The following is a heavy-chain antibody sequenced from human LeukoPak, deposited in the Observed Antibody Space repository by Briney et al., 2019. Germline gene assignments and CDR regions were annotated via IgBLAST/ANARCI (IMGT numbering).Heavy chain of an antibody. D-gene: IGHD6-13*01. J-gene: IGHJ4*02. V-gene: IGHV4-4*07. CDR3: ARDTRMAAAGLFDY. CDR1: GGSISSYY. CDR2: IYTSGST. Sequence: SETLSLTCTVSGGSISSYYWSWIRQPAGKGLEWIGRIYTSGSTNHNPSLKSRVTMSVDTSKNQFSLKLSSVTAADTAVYYCARDTRMAAAGLFDYWGQGTLVTVSS.